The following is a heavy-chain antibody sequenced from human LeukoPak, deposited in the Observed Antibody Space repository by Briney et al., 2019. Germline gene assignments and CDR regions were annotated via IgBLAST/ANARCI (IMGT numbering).Heavy chain of an antibody. CDR3: ARGYLWIAAAGHFDY. CDR2: IYSGGST. CDR1: GFTVSSNY. J-gene: IGHJ4*02. D-gene: IGHD6-13*01. V-gene: IGHV3-53*01. Sequence: AGSLRLSCAASGFTVSSNYMSWVRQAPGKGLGWVSVIYSGGSTYYADSVKGRFTISRDNSKNTLYLQMNSLRAEDTAVYYCARGYLWIAAAGHFDYWGQGTLVTVSS.